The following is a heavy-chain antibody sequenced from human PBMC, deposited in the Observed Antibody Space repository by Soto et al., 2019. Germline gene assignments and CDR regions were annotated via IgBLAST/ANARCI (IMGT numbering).Heavy chain of an antibody. V-gene: IGHV3-23*01. CDR2: ISGTGDTT. CDR3: AKGRTYYYESSGYSTFFDM. D-gene: IGHD3-22*01. J-gene: IGHJ3*02. CDR1: GFTFRLYA. Sequence: GGSLRLSCVASGFTFRLYAMNWARQAPGRGLEWVSSISGTGDTTYYADSVKGRVTISRDNSKRTLSLQMKSLRAEDTAVYYCAKGRTYYYESSGYSTFFDMWGQGTMVTVSS.